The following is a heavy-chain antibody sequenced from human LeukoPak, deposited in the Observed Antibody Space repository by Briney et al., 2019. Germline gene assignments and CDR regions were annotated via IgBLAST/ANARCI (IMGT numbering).Heavy chain of an antibody. CDR1: GYTFTSYG. CDR3: ARDHLGWLLYGGPFDI. V-gene: IGHV1-18*01. Sequence: GASVKVSCKASGYTFTSYGISWVRQAPGQGLEWMGWISAYNGNTNYAQKLQGRVTMTTDTSTSTAYMELRSLRSDDTAVYYCARDHLGWLLYGGPFDIWGQGTMVTVSS. J-gene: IGHJ3*02. CDR2: ISAYNGNT. D-gene: IGHD3-3*01.